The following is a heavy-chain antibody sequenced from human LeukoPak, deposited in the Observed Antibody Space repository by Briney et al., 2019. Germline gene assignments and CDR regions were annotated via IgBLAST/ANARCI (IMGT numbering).Heavy chain of an antibody. CDR1: RFTFSSYS. CDR2: ISSGGSTI. Sequence: GESLRLSCAASRFTFSSYSLNWVRQAPGKGLEWVSYISSGGSTIYYAYSVEGRFTISRDNARNSLYLQMDSLRDEDTAVYYCARDGYGDYLFDYWGQGTLVTVSS. V-gene: IGHV3-48*02. D-gene: IGHD4-17*01. CDR3: ARDGYGDYLFDY. J-gene: IGHJ4*02.